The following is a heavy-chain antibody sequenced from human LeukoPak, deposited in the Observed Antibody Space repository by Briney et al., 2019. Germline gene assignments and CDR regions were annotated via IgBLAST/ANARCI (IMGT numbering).Heavy chain of an antibody. CDR1: GFTFSSYA. D-gene: IGHD3-22*01. CDR3: AKDSVPYYYDSSGYYFPDY. V-gene: IGHV3-23*01. Sequence: GGSLRLSCAASGFTFSSYAMSWVRQAPGKGLEWVSAISGSGGSTYYADSVKGRFTISRDNSKNTLYLQMNSLRAEDTAVYYCAKDSVPYYYDSSGYYFPDYRGQGTLVTVSS. J-gene: IGHJ4*02. CDR2: ISGSGGST.